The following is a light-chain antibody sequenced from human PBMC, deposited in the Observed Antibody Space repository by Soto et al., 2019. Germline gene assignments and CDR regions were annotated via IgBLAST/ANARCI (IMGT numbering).Light chain of an antibody. CDR1: QHVATY. Sequence: DIHVTQSPSSLSASVGDRVTLTCRTSQHVATYLNWYQQKSGRAPTLLIYSSSGLQPGVSPRFSGSGSGTDFTLTISSLQSEDFATYFCQQTYSGPPTFGQGTTVDFK. CDR2: SSS. J-gene: IGKJ1*01. CDR3: QQTYSGPPT. V-gene: IGKV1-39*01.